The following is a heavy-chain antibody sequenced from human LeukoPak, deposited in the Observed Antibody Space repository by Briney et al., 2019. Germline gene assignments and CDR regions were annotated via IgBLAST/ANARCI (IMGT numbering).Heavy chain of an antibody. CDR3: ARYLGASGSYMGFDS. CDR2: VGGGEDDR. V-gene: IGHV3-23*01. J-gene: IGHJ5*01. CDR1: GFAFSNFA. Sequence: QPGGSLRLSCAASGFAFSNFAMSWARQAPGKGLEWVSSVGGGEDDRHYADSVKGRLTISRDNPKNTLYLQMNSLRGEDTAVYYCARYLGASGSYMGFDSWGQGTLVTVSS. D-gene: IGHD3-10*01.